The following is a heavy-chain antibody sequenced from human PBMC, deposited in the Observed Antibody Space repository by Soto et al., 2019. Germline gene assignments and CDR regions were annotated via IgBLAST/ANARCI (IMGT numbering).Heavy chain of an antibody. J-gene: IGHJ4*02. D-gene: IGHD3-22*01. CDR1: GFTFSSYG. CDR3: AKVGDSRDY. V-gene: IGHV3-30*18. CDR2: ISYDGSNK. Sequence: QVQLVESGGGVVQPGRSLRLSCAASGFTFSSYGMHWVRQAPGKGLEWVAVISYDGSNKYYADSVKGRFTISRDNSKNTLYPQMNSLRAEDTAVYYCAKVGDSRDYWGQGTLVTVSS.